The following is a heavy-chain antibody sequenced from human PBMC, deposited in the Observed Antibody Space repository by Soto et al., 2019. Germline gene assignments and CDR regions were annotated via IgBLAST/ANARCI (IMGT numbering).Heavy chain of an antibody. CDR2: INAGNGNT. J-gene: IGHJ5*02. V-gene: IGHV1-3*01. Sequence: ASVKVSCKASGYTFTSYAMHWVRQAPGQRLEWMGWINAGNGNTKYSQKFQGRVTITRDTSASTAYMELSSLRSEDTAVYYCARDYYYGSGSYYTRANWFDPWGQGTLVTVSS. CDR1: GYTFTSYA. D-gene: IGHD3-10*01. CDR3: ARDYYYGSGSYYTRANWFDP.